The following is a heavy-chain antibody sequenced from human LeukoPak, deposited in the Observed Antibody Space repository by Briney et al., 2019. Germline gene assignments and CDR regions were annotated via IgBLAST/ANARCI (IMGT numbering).Heavy chain of an antibody. CDR2: INEEGTTI. CDR1: GFPFSSYW. D-gene: IGHD3-16*01. J-gene: IGHJ4*02. CDR3: VKDFVGVEEF. V-gene: IGHV3-74*01. Sequence: GGSLRLSCAASGFPFSSYWMHWVRQAPGKGLVWVSRINEEGTTIDYADSVRGRFTISRDIAKNTLYLQMNSLRPEDTAVYHCVKDFVGVEEFWGQGTLVTVSS.